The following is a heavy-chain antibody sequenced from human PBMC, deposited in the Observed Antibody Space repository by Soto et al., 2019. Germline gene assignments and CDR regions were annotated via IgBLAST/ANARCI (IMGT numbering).Heavy chain of an antibody. CDR1: GFTFSSYA. CDR3: SKYRRDILTGYYGYYYYYGMDV. J-gene: IGHJ6*02. Sequence: GGSLRLSCAASGFTFSSYAMSWVRQAPGKGLEWVSAISGSGGSTYYADSVKGRFTISRDNSKNTLYLQMNSLRAEDTAVYYCSKYRRDILTGYYGYYYYYGMDVWGQGTTVTVSS. CDR2: ISGSGGST. V-gene: IGHV3-23*01. D-gene: IGHD3-9*01.